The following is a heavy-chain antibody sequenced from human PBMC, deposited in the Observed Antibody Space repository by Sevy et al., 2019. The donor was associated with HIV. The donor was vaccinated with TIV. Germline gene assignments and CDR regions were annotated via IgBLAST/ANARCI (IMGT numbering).Heavy chain of an antibody. V-gene: IGHV1-24*01. CDR3: ATVGLRYYSGSSSYQGDWFDP. CDR2: FDPQDDEI. J-gene: IGHJ5*02. D-gene: IGHD2-15*01. Sequence: ASVKVSCKVSGYTLTKLSIHWVRQAPGKGLEWMGDFDPQDDEILYAQRFQGGLTMTEETSTETAYMELSNLTSEDTAVYYCATVGLRYYSGSSSYQGDWFDPWGQGTLVTVSS. CDR1: GYTLTKLS.